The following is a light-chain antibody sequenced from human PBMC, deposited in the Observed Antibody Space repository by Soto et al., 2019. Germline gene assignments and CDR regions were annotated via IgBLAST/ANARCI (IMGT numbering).Light chain of an antibody. J-gene: IGLJ1*01. CDR2: EGS. V-gene: IGLV2-23*01. CDR3: CSYAGSSTFV. CDR1: SSDVGSYNL. Sequence: QSVLTQPASVSGSPGQPITISCTGTSSDVGSYNLVSWYQQLPGKAPKLMIYEGSKRPSGVSNRFSGSKSGNTASLTTSGLQAEDEADYYCCSYAGSSTFVFGTGTKVTVL.